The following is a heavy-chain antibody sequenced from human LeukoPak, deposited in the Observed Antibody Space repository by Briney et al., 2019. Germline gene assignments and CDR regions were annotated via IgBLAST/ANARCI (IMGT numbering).Heavy chain of an antibody. CDR2: ISSSGSTI. CDR3: ARGGSGWSYYFDY. D-gene: IGHD6-19*01. V-gene: IGHV3-11*04. CDR1: GFTFSDHY. Sequence: GGSLRLSRAASGFTFSDHYMSGIPQPPGKGLKGVSYISSSGSTIYYADSVKGQFTISRDNAKNSLYLQMNRLRAEDTAVYYCARGGSGWSYYFDYWGQGTLVTVSS. J-gene: IGHJ4*02.